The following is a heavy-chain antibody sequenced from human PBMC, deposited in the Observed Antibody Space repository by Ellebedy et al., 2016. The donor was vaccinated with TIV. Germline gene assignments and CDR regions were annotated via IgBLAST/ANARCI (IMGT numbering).Heavy chain of an antibody. Sequence: ASVKVSCKASGYTFIDYGISWVRQAPGQGLEWMGWISTYNGNTNYAQKVQGRITMTTDTSTSTAYMELRSLRSDDTAVYYCAKVGAEESVVVVAARDAWFDPWGQGTLVTVSS. CDR3: AKVGAEESVVVVAARDAWFDP. D-gene: IGHD2-15*01. V-gene: IGHV1-18*01. J-gene: IGHJ5*02. CDR1: GYTFIDYG. CDR2: ISTYNGNT.